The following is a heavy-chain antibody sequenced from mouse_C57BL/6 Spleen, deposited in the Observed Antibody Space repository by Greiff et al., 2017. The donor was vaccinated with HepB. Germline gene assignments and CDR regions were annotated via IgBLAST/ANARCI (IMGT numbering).Heavy chain of an antibody. D-gene: IGHD4-1*01. Sequence: QVQLQQPGAELVKPGASLKVSCKASGNTFPSYWMHWVKQRPGQGLEWIGRIHPSDSDTNYNQKFKGKATLTVDKSSSTAYMQLSSLTSEDSAVYYCAIRGELGAWFAYWGQGTLVTVSA. CDR2: IHPSDSDT. CDR1: GNTFPSYW. CDR3: AIRGELGAWFAY. V-gene: IGHV1-74*01. J-gene: IGHJ3*01.